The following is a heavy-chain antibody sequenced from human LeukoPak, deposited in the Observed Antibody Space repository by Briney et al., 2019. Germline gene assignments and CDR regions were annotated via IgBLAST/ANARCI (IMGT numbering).Heavy chain of an antibody. D-gene: IGHD1-26*01. V-gene: IGHV4-34*01. CDR1: GGSFSGYY. J-gene: IGHJ4*02. Sequence: SETLSLTCAVYGGSFSGYYWSWIRQPPGQGLEWIGEINHSGSTNYNPSLKSRVTISVDTSKNQFSLKLSSVTAADTAVYYCARGLRWELLSWGQGTLVTVSS. CDR2: INHSGST. CDR3: ARGLRWELLS.